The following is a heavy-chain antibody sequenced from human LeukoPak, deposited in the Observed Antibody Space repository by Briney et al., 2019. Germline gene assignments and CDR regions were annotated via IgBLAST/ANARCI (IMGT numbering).Heavy chain of an antibody. V-gene: IGHV3-23*01. D-gene: IGHD4-17*01. J-gene: IGHJ4*02. Sequence: GGSLRLSCAASGFTFSAFAMTWVRQAPGEGVEWVSTITSDGDNTYSADSVKGRITFSRDNSKNTLSLQLRSLRAEDTAVYYCAKGRPYGDYVSDFYYWGQGTLVTVSS. CDR2: ITSDGDNT. CDR1: GFTFSAFA. CDR3: AKGRPYGDYVSDFYY.